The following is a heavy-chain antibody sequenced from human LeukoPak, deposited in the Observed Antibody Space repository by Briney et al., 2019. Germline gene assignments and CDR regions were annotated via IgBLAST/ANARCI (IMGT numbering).Heavy chain of an antibody. CDR2: INHSGST. Sequence: PSETLSLTCAVYGGSFSGYYWSWIRQPPGKGLEWIGEINHSGSTNYNPSLKSRVTISVDTSKNQFSLKLSSVTAADTAVYYCARHPRYSYGFGAFDIWGQGTMVTVSS. D-gene: IGHD5-18*01. J-gene: IGHJ3*02. CDR1: GGSFSGYY. CDR3: ARHPRYSYGFGAFDI. V-gene: IGHV4-34*01.